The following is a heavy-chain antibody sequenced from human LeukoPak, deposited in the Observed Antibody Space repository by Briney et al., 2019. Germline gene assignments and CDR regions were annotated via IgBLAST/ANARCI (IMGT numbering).Heavy chain of an antibody. V-gene: IGHV3-23*01. Sequence: GGSLRLSCAASGFTFSSYAMTWVRQAPGKGLEWVSSIGGSDGTTSYADSVKGRFTISRDNSRNTLSLQMNSLRADDTAVYYCAMYLVRGRFDYWGQGTLVTVSS. CDR2: IGGSDGTT. D-gene: IGHD3-10*01. CDR1: GFTFSSYA. CDR3: AMYLVRGRFDY. J-gene: IGHJ4*02.